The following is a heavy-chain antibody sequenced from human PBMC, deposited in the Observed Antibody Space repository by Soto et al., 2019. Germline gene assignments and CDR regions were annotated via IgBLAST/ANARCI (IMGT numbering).Heavy chain of an antibody. D-gene: IGHD6-19*01. V-gene: IGHV3-33*01. CDR3: ARDGQWLPRDGLRSSYYFDY. CDR2: IWYDGGNK. Sequence: QVQLVESGGGVVQPGRSLRLSCAASAFNFSSYVMHWVRQAPGKGLEWVAVIWYDGGNKYYANSVKGRFTISRDNSKNTVYLQMNSLRAEDTAVYYCARDGQWLPRDGLRSSYYFDYWGQGTLVTVSS. CDR1: AFNFSSYV. J-gene: IGHJ4*02.